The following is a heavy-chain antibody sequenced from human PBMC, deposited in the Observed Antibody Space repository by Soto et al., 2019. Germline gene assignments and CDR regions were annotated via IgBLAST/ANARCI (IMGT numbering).Heavy chain of an antibody. V-gene: IGHV4-31*11. D-gene: IGHD3-10*01. Sequence: LSLTCAVPGGSISRVGYDWSWIRQHPGKGLEWIGYIYYSGSTYYNPSLKSRVTISVDTAKNQCSLKLSSVTAADTAVYYCARDLRGYYRKHAFDIWGQGTMVTVSS. CDR1: GGSISRVGYD. CDR3: ARDLRGYYRKHAFDI. CDR2: IYYSGST. J-gene: IGHJ3*02.